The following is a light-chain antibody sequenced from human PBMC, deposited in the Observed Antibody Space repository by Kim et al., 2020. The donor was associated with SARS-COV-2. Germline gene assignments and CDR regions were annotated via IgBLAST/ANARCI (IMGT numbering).Light chain of an antibody. Sequence: VSPRERATLSCRASQSVTSNLAWYQQKPGQAPRLLIYGTSTRATGVPARFSGSGSGTDYTLTISSLQSEDFAVYFCQQYNFWPPYTFGQGTKLEI. J-gene: IGKJ2*01. V-gene: IGKV3-15*01. CDR1: QSVTSN. CDR3: QQYNFWPPYT. CDR2: GTS.